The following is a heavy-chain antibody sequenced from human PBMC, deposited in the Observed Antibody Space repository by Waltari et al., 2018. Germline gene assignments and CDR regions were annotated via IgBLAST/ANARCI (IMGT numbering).Heavy chain of an antibody. V-gene: IGHV1-69*01. J-gene: IGHJ4*02. CDR1: GGTFSSYA. D-gene: IGHD5-18*01. Sequence: QVQLVQSGAEVKKPGSSVKVSCKASGGTFSSYAISWVRQAPGQGLEWMGGISPIFGTANYAQKFQGRVTITADESTSTAYMELSSLRSEDTTVYYCAVGGTAMVLTTFDYWGQGTLVTVSS. CDR3: AVGGTAMVLTTFDY. CDR2: ISPIFGTA.